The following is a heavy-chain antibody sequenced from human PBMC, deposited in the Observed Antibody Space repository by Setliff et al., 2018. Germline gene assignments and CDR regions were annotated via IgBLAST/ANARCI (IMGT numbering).Heavy chain of an antibody. CDR1: GYTFSDYG. CDR2: ISAYSGKA. Sequence: ASVKVSCKASGYTFSDYGITWVRQAPGQGLEWMGWISAYSGKAYYAQKLQDRITLTTDASTSTAYLEVRSLTSDDTAIYYCARLVRYCTRTSCQRTSGAELWGQGTLVTVSS. CDR3: ARLVRYCTRTSCQRTSGAEL. D-gene: IGHD2-2*01. J-gene: IGHJ4*02. V-gene: IGHV1-18*01.